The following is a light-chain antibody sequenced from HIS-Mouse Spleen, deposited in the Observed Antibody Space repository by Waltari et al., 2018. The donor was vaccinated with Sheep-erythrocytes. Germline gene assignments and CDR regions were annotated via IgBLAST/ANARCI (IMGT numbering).Light chain of an antibody. Sequence: EIVMTQSPATLSVSPGERATLSCSASQSVGSNLAWYQQKPGQTPMLLSYGASTTAKGIPARFMGSESGTKFTLTSSSMQSEDVAVYDCQQYNNWPWTFGQWTKVEIK. CDR1: QSVGSN. J-gene: IGKJ1*01. CDR2: GAS. CDR3: QQYNNWPWT. V-gene: IGKV3-15*01.